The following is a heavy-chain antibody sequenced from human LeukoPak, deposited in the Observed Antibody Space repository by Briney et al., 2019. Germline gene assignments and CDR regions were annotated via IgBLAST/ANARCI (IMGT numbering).Heavy chain of an antibody. CDR3: VRGTPTPGMDY. J-gene: IGHJ4*02. V-gene: IGHV7-4-1*02. Sequence: ASVKVSCKASGYPFIAHFLNWLRQAPGQGLEWMGNIDTTTGNPRYAQDFTGRFVFSLDTSVSTAYLQITSLKADDTAAYYCVRGTPTPGMDYWGQGTQVTVSS. CDR1: GYPFIAHF. CDR2: IDTTTGNP. D-gene: IGHD3-10*01.